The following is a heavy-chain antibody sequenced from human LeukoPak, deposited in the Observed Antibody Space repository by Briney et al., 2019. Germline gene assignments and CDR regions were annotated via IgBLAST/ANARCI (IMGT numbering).Heavy chain of an antibody. CDR1: GFTFSDYY. CDR3: ARNGLWFGELVYYYYYMDV. D-gene: IGHD3-10*01. J-gene: IGHJ6*03. CDR2: ISSSGSTI. Sequence: PGGSLRLSCAAFGFTFSDYYMSWIRQAPGKGLEWVSYISSSGSTIYYADSVKGRFTISRDNAKNSLYLQMDSLRAEDTAVYYCARNGLWFGELVYYYYYMDVWGKGTTVTVSS. V-gene: IGHV3-11*04.